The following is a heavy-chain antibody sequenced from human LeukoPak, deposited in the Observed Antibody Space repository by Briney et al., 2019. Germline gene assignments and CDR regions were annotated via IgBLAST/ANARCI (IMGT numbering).Heavy chain of an antibody. V-gene: IGHV3-7*03. CDR1: GFTFSRYW. CDR2: IKQNGSEK. J-gene: IGHJ4*02. Sequence: GGSLRLSCAASGFTFSRYWMSWVRQAPGKGLEWVANIKQNGSEKYYVDSVKGRFTISRDNAKNSLYLQMNSLRAEDTAFYYCAKNLGSGWFFPPDYWGQGTLVTVSS. D-gene: IGHD6-19*01. CDR3: AKNLGSGWFFPPDY.